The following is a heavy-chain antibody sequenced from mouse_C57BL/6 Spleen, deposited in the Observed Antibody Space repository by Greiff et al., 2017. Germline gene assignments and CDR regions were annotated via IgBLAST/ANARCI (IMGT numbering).Heavy chain of an antibody. V-gene: IGHV1-59*01. Sequence: QVHVKQPGAELVRPGTSVKLSCKASGYTFTSYWMHWVKQRPGQGLEWIGVIDPSDSYTNYTQKFKGKATLTVDTSSSTAYMQLSSLTSEDSAVYYCARCYYYGSSLPRFAYWGQGTLVTVSA. D-gene: IGHD1-1*01. J-gene: IGHJ3*01. CDR3: ARCYYYGSSLPRFAY. CDR1: GYTFTSYW. CDR2: IDPSDSYT.